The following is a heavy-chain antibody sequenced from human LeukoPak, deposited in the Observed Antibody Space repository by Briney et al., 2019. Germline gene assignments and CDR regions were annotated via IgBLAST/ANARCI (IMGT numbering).Heavy chain of an antibody. CDR1: GFTFSSYG. V-gene: IGHV3-53*01. J-gene: IGHJ4*02. Sequence: GRSLRLSCAASGFTFSSYGMHWVRQAPGKGLEWVSVIYSGGSTYYADSVKGRFTISRDNSKNTLYLQMNSLRAEDTAVYYCARGGPDQYYYDSSGLYYFDYWGQGTLVTVSS. CDR3: ARGGPDQYYYDSSGLYYFDY. D-gene: IGHD3-22*01. CDR2: IYSGGST.